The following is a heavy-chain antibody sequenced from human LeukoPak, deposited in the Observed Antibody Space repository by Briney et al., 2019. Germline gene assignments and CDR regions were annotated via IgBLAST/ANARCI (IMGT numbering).Heavy chain of an antibody. D-gene: IGHD6-6*01. J-gene: IGHJ4*02. Sequence: SETLSLTCTVSGGSLSSYYWSWIRQPPGKGLEWIGYIYYSGSTNYNPSLKSRVTISVDTSKNQFSLKLSSVTAADTAVYYCAKESRVPEYFDYWGQGTLVTVSS. CDR1: GGSLSSYY. CDR3: AKESRVPEYFDY. V-gene: IGHV4-59*01. CDR2: IYYSGST.